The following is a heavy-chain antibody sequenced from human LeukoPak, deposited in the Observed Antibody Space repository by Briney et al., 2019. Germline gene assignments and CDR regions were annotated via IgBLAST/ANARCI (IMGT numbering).Heavy chain of an antibody. CDR1: AYTFTNFR. J-gene: IGHJ4*02. Sequence: ASVRVSCKTSAYTFTNFRIHWVRQAPGQGLEWMGIINPSGGSTSYAQKFQGRVTMTRDTSTSTVYMELSSLRSEDTAVYYCARGVEAAMALDYWGQGTLVTVSS. CDR3: ARGVEAAMALDY. CDR2: INPSGGST. V-gene: IGHV1-46*01. D-gene: IGHD5-18*01.